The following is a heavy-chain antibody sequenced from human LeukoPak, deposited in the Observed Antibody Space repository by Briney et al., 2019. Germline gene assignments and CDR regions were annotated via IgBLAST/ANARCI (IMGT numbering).Heavy chain of an antibody. CDR1: GYSISSGYY. D-gene: IGHD6-13*01. J-gene: IGHJ4*02. CDR3: ARAVYSSSQIDY. CDR2: IYHSGST. Sequence: PSETLSLTCTVSGYSISSGYYWGRIRQPQGKALEWIGSIYHSGSTYYNPSLKSRVTISVDTSKNQFSLRLSSVIATDTAVYYCARAVYSSSQIDYWGQGTLVPVSS. V-gene: IGHV4-38-2*02.